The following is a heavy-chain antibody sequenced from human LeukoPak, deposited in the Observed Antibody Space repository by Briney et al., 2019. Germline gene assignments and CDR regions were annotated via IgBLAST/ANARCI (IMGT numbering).Heavy chain of an antibody. CDR2: IYPDGTT. V-gene: IGHV3-53*01. Sequence: GGSLSLSCAASGFTLSDNHLSWVRQAPGKGVEWVSFIYPDGTTYYADSVKGRFTISRDSAKHTVYLQMDSLRAEDTALYYCARGSFLNVWGQGTLVTVSS. J-gene: IGHJ4*02. CDR3: ARGSFLNV. CDR1: GFTLSDNH.